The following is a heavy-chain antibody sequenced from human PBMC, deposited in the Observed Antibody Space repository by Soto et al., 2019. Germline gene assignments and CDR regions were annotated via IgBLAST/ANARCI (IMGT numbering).Heavy chain of an antibody. J-gene: IGHJ4*02. D-gene: IGHD1-1*01. V-gene: IGHV1-18*04. CDR2: ISGYNGNT. CDR3: EKGTGMTSESSLFDY. Sequence: QVQLVQSGADVKKPGASVPVSCQASGYTFTSYGINWVRQAPGQGLEWMGWISGYNGNTNYAHKLQGRVTMTTDTSTRTTYVELRCLRSDGRAVYYCEKGTGMTSESSLFDYWGQGTLDTVSS. CDR1: GYTFTSYG.